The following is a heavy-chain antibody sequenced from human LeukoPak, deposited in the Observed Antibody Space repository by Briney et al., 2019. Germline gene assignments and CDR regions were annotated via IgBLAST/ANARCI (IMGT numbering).Heavy chain of an antibody. CDR1: GYTFTSYD. J-gene: IGHJ4*02. Sequence: ASVKVSCKASGYTFTSYDINWVRQATGQGLEWMGWMNPNSGNTGYAQKFQGRVTMTRNTSISTAYMELSSLRSDDTAVYYCARVTTFYQYSGYDFFDYWGQGTLVTVSS. V-gene: IGHV1-8*01. CDR2: MNPNSGNT. CDR3: ARVTTFYQYSGYDFFDY. D-gene: IGHD5-12*01.